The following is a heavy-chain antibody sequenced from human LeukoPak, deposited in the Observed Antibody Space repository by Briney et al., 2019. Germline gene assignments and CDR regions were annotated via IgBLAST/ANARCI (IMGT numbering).Heavy chain of an antibody. J-gene: IGHJ6*03. CDR1: GFTFSSYW. CDR3: ARGSDYDILTGLLWYYMDV. Sequence: GGSLRLSCAASGFTFSSYWMSWVRQAPGKGLEWVANIKQDGSEKYYVDSVKGRFTISRDNAKNSLYLQMNSLRAEDTAVYYCARGSDYDILTGLLWYYMDVWGKGTTVTVSS. V-gene: IGHV3-7*01. D-gene: IGHD3-9*01. CDR2: IKQDGSEK.